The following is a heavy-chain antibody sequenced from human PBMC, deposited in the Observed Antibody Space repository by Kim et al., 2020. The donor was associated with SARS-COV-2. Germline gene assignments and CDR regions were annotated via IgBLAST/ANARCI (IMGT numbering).Heavy chain of an antibody. D-gene: IGHD3-16*01. Sequence: YPPPFKGTVPISPDKSTTTASLQWSSLKASDTAMYYCARSAGPYDYYFDYWGQGTLVTVSS. CDR3: ARSAGPYDYYFDY. V-gene: IGHV5-51*01. J-gene: IGHJ4*02.